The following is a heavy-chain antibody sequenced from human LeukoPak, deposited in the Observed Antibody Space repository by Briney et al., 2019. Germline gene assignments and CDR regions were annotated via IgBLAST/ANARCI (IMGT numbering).Heavy chain of an antibody. J-gene: IGHJ4*02. CDR3: ARDQRPYGSGLTLDY. Sequence: GASVKVSCKASGYTFTSYGISWVRQAPGQGLEWMGWISAYNGNTNYAQKLQGRVTMTTDTSTSTAYMELRSLRSDDTAVYYCARDQRPYGSGLTLDYWGQGTLVTVSS. CDR1: GYTFTSYG. V-gene: IGHV1-18*01. CDR2: ISAYNGNT. D-gene: IGHD3-10*01.